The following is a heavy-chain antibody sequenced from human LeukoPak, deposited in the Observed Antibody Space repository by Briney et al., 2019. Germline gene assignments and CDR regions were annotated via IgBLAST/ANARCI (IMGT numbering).Heavy chain of an antibody. CDR1: GGSISSDY. Sequence: SETLSLTCTVSGGSISSDYWSWIRQLPGKGLEWIGYIYYRGGTNYNPSLKSRVTISVDTSKNQFSLKLSSVTAADTAVYYCARLSGYSSGHYYSDYWGQGTLVTVSS. CDR3: ARLSGYSSGHYYSDY. V-gene: IGHV4-59*01. J-gene: IGHJ4*02. CDR2: IYYRGGT. D-gene: IGHD3-22*01.